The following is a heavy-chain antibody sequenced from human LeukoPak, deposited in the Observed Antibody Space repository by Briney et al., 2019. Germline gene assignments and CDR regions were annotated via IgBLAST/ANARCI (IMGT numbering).Heavy chain of an antibody. CDR3: APPRAAGFFS. CDR2: ITGSSSST. Sequence: GGSLRLSCAASGFTFSSYAMNWIRQAPGKGLEWVSSITGSSSSTYYADSVKGRFTISRGNSKNTLYLQMNSLRADDTAVYYCAPPRAAGFFSWGQGTLVTVSS. J-gene: IGHJ5*02. D-gene: IGHD6-13*01. CDR1: GFTFSSYA. V-gene: IGHV3-23*01.